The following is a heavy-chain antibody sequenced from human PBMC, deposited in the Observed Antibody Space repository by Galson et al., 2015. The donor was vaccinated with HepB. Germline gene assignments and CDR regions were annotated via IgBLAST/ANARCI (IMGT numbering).Heavy chain of an antibody. V-gene: IGHV3-23*01. Sequence: SLRLSCAASGFTFSSYGMSWVRQAPGKGLEWVSSIHNGGGSTYYADSVKGRFTISRDSSNNTLYLHMNSLAAEDTAIYYCTSPMVGITTRDYFYFYGVDVWGQGTTVTVSS. CDR1: GFTFSSYG. CDR3: TSPMVGITTRDYFYFYGVDV. CDR2: IHNGGGST. D-gene: IGHD1-26*01. J-gene: IGHJ6*02.